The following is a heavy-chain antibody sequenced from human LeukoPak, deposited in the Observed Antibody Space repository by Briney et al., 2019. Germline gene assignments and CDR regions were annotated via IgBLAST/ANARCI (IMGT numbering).Heavy chain of an antibody. CDR2: INQDGSEK. CDR1: GLTFSRYW. CDR3: ARDGAARGSGSFGD. V-gene: IGHV3-7*01. Sequence: GGSLRLSCAASGLTFSRYWMSWVRQAPGKGLEWVANINQDGSEKYYVVSVKGRFTISRNNAKNSLFLQVNSLRVEDTAVYYCARDGAARGSGSFGDWGQGTLVTVSS. J-gene: IGHJ4*02. D-gene: IGHD3-10*01.